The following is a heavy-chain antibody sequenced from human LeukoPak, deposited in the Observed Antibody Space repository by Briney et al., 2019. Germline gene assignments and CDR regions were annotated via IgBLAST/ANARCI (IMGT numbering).Heavy chain of an antibody. CDR3: AKDPAAGLSV. J-gene: IGHJ4*02. Sequence: GRSLRLSCAASGFTFSSYGMHWVRQAPGKGLEWVAVISYDGSNKYYADSVKGRFTISRDNSKNTLYLQMNSLRAEDTAVYYCAKDPAAGLSVWGQGTLVTVSS. CDR2: ISYDGSNK. CDR1: GFTFSSYG. V-gene: IGHV3-30*18. D-gene: IGHD6-13*01.